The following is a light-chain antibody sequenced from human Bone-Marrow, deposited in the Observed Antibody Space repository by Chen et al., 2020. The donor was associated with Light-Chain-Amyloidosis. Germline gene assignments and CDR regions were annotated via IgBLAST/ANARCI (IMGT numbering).Light chain of an antibody. CDR2: EVT. V-gene: IGLV2-14*01. CDR3: SSYTITNTLV. J-gene: IGLJ1*01. CDR1: SSDVGGDNH. Sequence: QSALTQPASVSGSPGQSITISCTGTSSDVGGDNHVSWYQQHPDKAPKLMIYEVTNRPSWVPCRFSGSNPDNTASLTISGLQTEDEADYFCSSYTITNTLVFGSGTRVTVL.